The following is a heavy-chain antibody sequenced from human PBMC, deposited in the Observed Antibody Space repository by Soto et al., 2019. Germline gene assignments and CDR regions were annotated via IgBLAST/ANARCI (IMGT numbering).Heavy chain of an antibody. CDR3: ARDQDCFDP. CDR1: GYSFTGSY. CDR2: INPNSGGT. Sequence: GXSVKVYCNASGYSFTGSYLHWVRQAPGQGLEWMGWINPNSGGTNYAQKFQGRVTMTRDTSISTAYMELSRLRSDDTAVYYCARDQDCFDPWGQGTPVTVSS. J-gene: IGHJ5*02. V-gene: IGHV1-2*02.